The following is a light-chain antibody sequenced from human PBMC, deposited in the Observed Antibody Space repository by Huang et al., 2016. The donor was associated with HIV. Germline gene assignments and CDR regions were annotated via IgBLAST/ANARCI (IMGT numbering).Light chain of an antibody. CDR1: QSVSSN. J-gene: IGKJ1*01. Sequence: EVVMTQSPATLSVSQGERPTLSCRASQSVSSNLAWYQQKPGQAPRRLSYGASTRATGIPARFSGSGSENKFTLTISSLQSEDFAVYYCQQYNNWPWTFGQGTKVEIK. CDR3: QQYNNWPWT. V-gene: IGKV3-15*01. CDR2: GAS.